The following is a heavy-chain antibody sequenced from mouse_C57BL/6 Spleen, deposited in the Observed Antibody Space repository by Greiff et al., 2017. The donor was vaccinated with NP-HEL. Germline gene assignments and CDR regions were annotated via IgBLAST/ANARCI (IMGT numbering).Heavy chain of an antibody. V-gene: IGHV1-55*01. CDR2: IYPGSGST. Sequence: QVQLQQPGAELVKPGASVKMSCKASGHTFTSYWITWVKQRPGQGLEWIGDIYPGSGSTNYNEKFKSKATLTVDTSSSTAYMQLSSLTSEDSAVYYCARSPHYYGSSYNFDYWGQGTTLTVSS. CDR1: GHTFTSYW. D-gene: IGHD1-1*01. CDR3: ARSPHYYGSSYNFDY. J-gene: IGHJ2*01.